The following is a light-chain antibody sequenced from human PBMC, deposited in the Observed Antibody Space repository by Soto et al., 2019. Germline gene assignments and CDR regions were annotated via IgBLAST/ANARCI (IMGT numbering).Light chain of an antibody. CDR3: QQYGSSPRT. V-gene: IGKV3-15*01. CDR1: RSVSSK. Sequence: EIVMTQSPATLSVSPGERATLSCRASRSVSSKLAWYQQKPGQAPRLLIYGAYIRATGIPARFSGSGSGTEFTLTISRLEPEDFAVYYCQQYGSSPRTFGRGTKVDIK. J-gene: IGKJ1*01. CDR2: GAY.